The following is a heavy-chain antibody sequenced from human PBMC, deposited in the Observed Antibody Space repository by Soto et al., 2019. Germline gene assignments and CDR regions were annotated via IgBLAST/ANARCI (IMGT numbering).Heavy chain of an antibody. J-gene: IGHJ1*01. CDR3: ARWGTTGGLDV. D-gene: IGHD3-16*01. V-gene: IGHV3-30*19. CDR1: GFTFRSYV. CDR2: TSYDGSDK. Sequence: QVQLVESGGGVVQPGTSLRVSCVGSGFTFRSYVIHWVRQPPGKGLEWVALTSYDGSDKYYDDSVRGRFTISRDNSRNTVDLQMDSLSLEDTALYYCARWGTTGGLDVWGQGTLVSVSS.